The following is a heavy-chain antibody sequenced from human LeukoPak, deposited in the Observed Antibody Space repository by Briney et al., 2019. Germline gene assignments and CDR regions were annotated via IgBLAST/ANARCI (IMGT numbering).Heavy chain of an antibody. CDR3: AKRDSSGSLPRLFDY. Sequence: PGGSLRLSCAASGFTFSSYAMRWVRQAPGKGLEWVSYISGSGGTTSYADSVKGRVTISRDNSKNTLYLQMNSLRAEDTAVYYCAKRDSSGSLPRLFDYWGQGTLVTVSS. CDR1: GFTFSSYA. J-gene: IGHJ4*02. CDR2: ISGSGGTT. V-gene: IGHV3-23*01. D-gene: IGHD6-19*01.